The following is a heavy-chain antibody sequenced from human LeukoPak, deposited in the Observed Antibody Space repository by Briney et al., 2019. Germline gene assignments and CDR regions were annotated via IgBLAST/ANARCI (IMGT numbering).Heavy chain of an antibody. Sequence: GGSLRLSCATSGFNFKTQNMNWVRQAPGRGLDWVAFITRDSSDKYYADSVKGRFTISRDNSQNKLYLQMDSLRPDDTAIYYCVKNGWLDFWGRGTLVTVSS. CDR2: ITRDSSDK. J-gene: IGHJ5*01. V-gene: IGHV3-30*02. CDR3: VKNGWLDF. D-gene: IGHD2-8*01. CDR1: GFNFKTQN.